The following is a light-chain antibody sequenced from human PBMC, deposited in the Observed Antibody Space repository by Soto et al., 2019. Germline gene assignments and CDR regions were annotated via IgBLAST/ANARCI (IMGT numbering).Light chain of an antibody. CDR1: QSVSNW. CDR2: KAS. J-gene: IGKJ2*01. Sequence: DVEMTQSPSTLPTSIGDRVTINCRASQSVSNWLAWYQQKPGKAHKLLIYKASHLESGVPSRFSASGSGTDFTLTINSLQSDDFATYFCQQYSKESTFGQGTKLEIK. CDR3: QQYSKEST. V-gene: IGKV1-5*03.